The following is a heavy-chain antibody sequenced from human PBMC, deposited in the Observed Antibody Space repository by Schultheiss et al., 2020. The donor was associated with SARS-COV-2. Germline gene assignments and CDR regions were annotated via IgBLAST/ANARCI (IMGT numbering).Heavy chain of an antibody. CDR1: GFTFSSYW. Sequence: GSLRLSCAASGFTFSSYWMSWVRQPPGKGLEWIGEIYHSGSTNYNPSLKSRVTISVDTSKNQFSLKLSSVTAADTAVYYCARGVFYGGSDYWGQGTLVTVSS. CDR3: ARGVFYGGSDY. V-gene: IGHV4-4*02. CDR2: IYHSGST. D-gene: IGHD5-12*01. J-gene: IGHJ4*02.